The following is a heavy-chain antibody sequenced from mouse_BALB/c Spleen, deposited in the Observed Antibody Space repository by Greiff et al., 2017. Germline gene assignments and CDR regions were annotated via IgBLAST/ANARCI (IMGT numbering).Heavy chain of an antibody. CDR1: GFTFSNYW. CDR3: TRVYGSSSYYYAMDY. J-gene: IGHJ4*01. D-gene: IGHD1-1*01. Sequence: EVKLVESGGGLVQPGGSMKLSCVASGFTFSNYWMNWVRQSPEKGLEWVAEIRLKSNNYATHYAESVKGRFTISRDDSKSSVYLQMNNLRAEDTGIYYCTRVYGSSSYYYAMDYWGQGTSVTVSS. CDR2: IRLKSNNYAT. V-gene: IGHV6-6*02.